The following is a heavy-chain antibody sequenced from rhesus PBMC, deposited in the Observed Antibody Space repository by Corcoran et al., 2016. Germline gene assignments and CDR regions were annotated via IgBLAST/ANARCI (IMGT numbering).Heavy chain of an antibody. Sequence: QVQLQESGPGLGKSSETLSLTCAVSGCSISDDSFWDWIRQPPGKGLEWIGYIYGSGGGTNYNPSLKNRATISIDTSKNQFSLKLTSVTAADTAVYHCARVSTTSDGLNSWGQGVVVTVSS. CDR1: GCSISDDSF. CDR3: ARVSTTSDGLNS. V-gene: IGHV4-106*01. J-gene: IGHJ6*01. CDR2: IYGSGGGT. D-gene: IGHD2-2*01.